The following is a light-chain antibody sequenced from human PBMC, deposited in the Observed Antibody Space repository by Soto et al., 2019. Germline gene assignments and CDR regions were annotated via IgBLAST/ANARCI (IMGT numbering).Light chain of an antibody. CDR1: QSVSNY. J-gene: IGKJ2*01. Sequence: EIVLTQSPATLSLSPGERATLSCRPSQSVSNYLAWYQQKPGQAPRLLIYDASNRATGIPARFSGSGSGTDFTLTISSLEPEDFAVYYCQQRSNWPRFTFGQGTKVDI. CDR3: QQRSNWPRFT. CDR2: DAS. V-gene: IGKV3-11*01.